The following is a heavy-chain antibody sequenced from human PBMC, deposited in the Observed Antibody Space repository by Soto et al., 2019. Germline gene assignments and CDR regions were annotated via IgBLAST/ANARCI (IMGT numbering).Heavy chain of an antibody. V-gene: IGHV4-30-4*01. CDR3: ARSDYDILTGYCYFDY. CDR1: GGSISSGDYY. Sequence: QVQLQESGPGLVKPSQTLSLTCTVSGGSISSGDYYWSWIRQPPGKGLEWIGYIYYSGSTYYIPSLQIRVMIPVHTPTNQSSLKLSSLTAADTAVYYCARSDYDILTGYCYFDYWGQGTLVTVSS. J-gene: IGHJ4*02. D-gene: IGHD3-9*01. CDR2: IYYSGST.